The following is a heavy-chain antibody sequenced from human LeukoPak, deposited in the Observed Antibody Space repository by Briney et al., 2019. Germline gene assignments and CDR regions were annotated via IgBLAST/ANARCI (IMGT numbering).Heavy chain of an antibody. CDR1: GFTFSSYG. J-gene: IGHJ3*02. Sequence: PGGSLRLSCAASGFTFSSYGMHWVRQAPGKGLEWVALISYDGSNKYYADSVKGRFTISRDNSKNTLYLQMNSLRAGDTAVYYCAKFFTGEYVRAFDIWGQGTMVTVSS. CDR3: AKFFTGEYVRAFDI. D-gene: IGHD3-10*02. V-gene: IGHV3-30*18. CDR2: ISYDGSNK.